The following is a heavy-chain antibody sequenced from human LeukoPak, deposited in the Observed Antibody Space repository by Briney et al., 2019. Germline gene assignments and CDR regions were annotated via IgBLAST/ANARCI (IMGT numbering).Heavy chain of an antibody. CDR2: INWNGGST. Sequence: TGGSLRLSCVASGFTFDDHGMSWVRQPPGKGLEWVSGINWNGGSTTYEDSVKGRFTISRDNAKNSLYLQMNTLRAEDTALYYCARSGYNRFDYWGQGTLVTVSS. D-gene: IGHD5-24*01. V-gene: IGHV3-20*04. J-gene: IGHJ4*02. CDR1: GFTFDDHG. CDR3: ARSGYNRFDY.